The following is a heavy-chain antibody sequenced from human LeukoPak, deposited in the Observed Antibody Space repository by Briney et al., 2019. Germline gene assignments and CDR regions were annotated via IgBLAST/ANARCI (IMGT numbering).Heavy chain of an antibody. J-gene: IGHJ4*02. D-gene: IGHD6-19*01. CDR3: ATVRAFRQWLIPAFDY. CDR1: GYTLTELS. V-gene: IGHV1-24*01. Sequence: ASVKVSCKVSGYTLTELSMHWVRQAPGKGLEWMGGFDPEDSETIYAQKFQGRVTMTEDTSTDTAYMELSSLRFEDTAVYYCATVRAFRQWLIPAFDYWGQGTLVTVSS. CDR2: FDPEDSET.